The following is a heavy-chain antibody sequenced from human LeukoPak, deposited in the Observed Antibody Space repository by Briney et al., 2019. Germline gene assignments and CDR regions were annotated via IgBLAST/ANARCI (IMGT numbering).Heavy chain of an antibody. CDR1: RGFFCGYY. D-gene: IGHD6-13*01. J-gene: IGHJ6*02. CDR2: INHSGST. Sequence: PLETLSLTFAVYRGFFCGYYGSWIRQPPGKGLEWIWEINHSGSTNYNPSLKSRVTISVDTSKNQFSLKLSSVTAADTAVYYCARVSPIAAAGTFGYGMDVWGQGTTVTVSS. CDR3: ARVSPIAAAGTFGYGMDV. V-gene: IGHV4-34*01.